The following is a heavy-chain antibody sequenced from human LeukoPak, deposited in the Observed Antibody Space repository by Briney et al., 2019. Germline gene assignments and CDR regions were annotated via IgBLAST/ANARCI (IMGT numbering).Heavy chain of an antibody. CDR3: ARDRDSSDWYNEVFDY. Sequence: SLTLSRAASGFTFTNYAMHWVRQAPGKGLEWVAVICDDGGNKFYADSVKGRFTISRDNSKNTLYLQMNRLRAEDTAVYYCARDRDSSDWYNEVFDYWGQGTLVTVSS. D-gene: IGHD6-19*01. CDR1: GFTFTNYA. CDR2: ICDDGGNK. J-gene: IGHJ4*02. V-gene: IGHV3-33*01.